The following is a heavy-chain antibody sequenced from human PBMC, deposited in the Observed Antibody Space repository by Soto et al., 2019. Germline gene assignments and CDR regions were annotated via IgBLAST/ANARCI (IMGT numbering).Heavy chain of an antibody. CDR1: GFTFSNAW. D-gene: IGHD3-10*01. J-gene: IGHJ6*02. V-gene: IGHV3-15*01. CDR2: IKSKTDGGTT. CDR3: TADPFNXVRGVIIPPYYYYGMDV. Sequence: KPGGSLRLSCAASGFTFSNAWMSWVRQAPGKGLEWVGRIKSKTDGGTTDYAAPVKGRFTISRDDSKNTLYLQMNSLKTEDTAVYYCTADPFNXVRGVIIPPYYYYGMDVWGQGTTVTVSS.